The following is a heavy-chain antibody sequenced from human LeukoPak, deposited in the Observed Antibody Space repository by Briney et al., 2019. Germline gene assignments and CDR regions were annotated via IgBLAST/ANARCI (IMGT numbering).Heavy chain of an antibody. D-gene: IGHD3-3*01. J-gene: IGHJ4*02. Sequence: PGGSLRLSCSASGLTFSKYGMHWVRQAPGKGLEWVALIWYDGSKKNYADSVKGRFTISRDNSKSTLYLQMNSLRAEDTALYYCARDGFDFWSGYPTTVDYWGQGTLVTVSS. CDR2: IWYDGSKK. CDR1: GLTFSKYG. CDR3: ARDGFDFWSGYPTTVDY. V-gene: IGHV3-33*01.